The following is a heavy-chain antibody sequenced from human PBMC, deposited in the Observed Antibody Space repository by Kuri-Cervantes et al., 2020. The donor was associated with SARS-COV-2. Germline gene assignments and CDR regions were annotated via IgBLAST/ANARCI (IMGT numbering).Heavy chain of an antibody. CDR1: GGSISSSSYY. CDR3: ARGKRIAVI. CDR2: INHSGST. D-gene: IGHD6-19*01. J-gene: IGHJ3*02. V-gene: IGHV4-39*07. Sequence: SETLSLTCTVSGGSISSSSYYWGWIRQPPGKGLEWIGEINHSGSTNYNPSLKSRVTISVDTSKNQFSLKLSSVTAADTAVYYCARGKRIAVIWGQGTMVTVSS.